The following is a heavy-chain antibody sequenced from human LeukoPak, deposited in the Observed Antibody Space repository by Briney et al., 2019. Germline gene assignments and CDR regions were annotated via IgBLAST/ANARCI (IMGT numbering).Heavy chain of an antibody. CDR1: GYSISSGYY. J-gene: IGHJ4*02. CDR2: FYHSGIT. Sequence: SETLSLTCAVSGYSISSGYYWGWIRQPPGKGLEWIASFYHSGITYYNPSLKSRVTISVDTSKNQFSLKLSSVTAADTAVYYCGRREDCSSASCSKYFDYWGQGTLVTVSS. V-gene: IGHV4-38-2*01. CDR3: GRREDCSSASCSKYFDY. D-gene: IGHD2-2*01.